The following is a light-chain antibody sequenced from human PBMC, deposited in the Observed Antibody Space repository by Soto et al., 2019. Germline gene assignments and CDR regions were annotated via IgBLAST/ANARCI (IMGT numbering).Light chain of an antibody. J-gene: IGKJ4*01. V-gene: IGKV1D-16*01. CDR2: DAS. CDR1: QAIGSW. CDR3: QQYNSYPLT. Sequence: DIQMTQSPSSLSASVGDRVTITCRASQAIGSWLAWYQQKPGKAPTSLIYDASNLQTEVPSRFSGSGSGTDFTLTISGLQPEDCATYYCQQYNSYPLTFGGGTMVEIK.